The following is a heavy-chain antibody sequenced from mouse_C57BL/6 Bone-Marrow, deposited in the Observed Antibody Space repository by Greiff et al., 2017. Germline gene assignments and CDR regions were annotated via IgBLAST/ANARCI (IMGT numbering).Heavy chain of an antibody. J-gene: IGHJ3*01. CDR1: GFTFSSYG. Sequence: DVLLVESGGDLVKPGGSLKLSCAASGFTFSSYGMSWVRQTPDKRLEWVATISSGGSYTYYPDSVKGRFTFSRDNAKNTLYLQMSSLKSEDTAMYYCARHSIYDDYGGPLFAYWGQGTLVTVSA. CDR2: ISSGGSYT. D-gene: IGHD2-4*01. V-gene: IGHV5-6*01. CDR3: ARHSIYDDYGGPLFAY.